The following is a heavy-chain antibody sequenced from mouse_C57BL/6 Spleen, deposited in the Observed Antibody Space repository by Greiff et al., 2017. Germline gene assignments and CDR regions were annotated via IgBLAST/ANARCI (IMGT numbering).Heavy chain of an antibody. CDR3: TRTTTAGNYAMDY. CDR1: GYTFTDYE. V-gene: IGHV1-15*01. J-gene: IGHJ4*01. D-gene: IGHD1-2*01. CDR2: IDPETGGT. Sequence: VQLQQSGAELVRPGASVTLSCKASGYTFTDYEMHWVKQTPVHGLEWIGAIDPETGGTAYNQKFKGKAILTADKSSSTAYMELRSLTPENSAVYYCTRTTTAGNYAMDYWGQGTSVTVSS.